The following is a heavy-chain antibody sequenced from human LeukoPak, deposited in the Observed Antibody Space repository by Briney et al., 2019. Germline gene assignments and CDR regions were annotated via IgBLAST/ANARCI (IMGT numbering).Heavy chain of an antibody. CDR1: GFTVSSNY. D-gene: IGHD3-22*01. CDR3: ARDPPYYYDSSGYYYYYGMDV. V-gene: IGHV3-66*01. J-gene: IGHJ6*02. CDR2: IYSGGST. Sequence: GGSLRLSCAASGFTVSSNYMSWVRQAPGKGLEWVSVIYSGGSTYYADSVKGRFTISRDNSKNTLYLQMNSLRAEDTAVYYCARDPPYYYDSSGYYYYYGMDVWGQGTTVTVSS.